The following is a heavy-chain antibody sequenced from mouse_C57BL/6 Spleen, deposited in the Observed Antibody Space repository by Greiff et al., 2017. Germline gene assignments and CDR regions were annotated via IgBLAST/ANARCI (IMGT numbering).Heavy chain of an antibody. J-gene: IGHJ3*01. Sequence: EVQLVESGGGLVKPGGSLKLSCAASGFTFSSYAMSWVRQTPEKRLEWVATISDGGSYTYYPDNVKGRFTISRDNAKNNLYLQMSHLKSEDTAMYYCARSYSGFAYWGQGTLVTVSA. CDR1: GFTFSSYA. CDR2: ISDGGSYT. V-gene: IGHV5-4*01. D-gene: IGHD2-10*01. CDR3: ARSYSGFAY.